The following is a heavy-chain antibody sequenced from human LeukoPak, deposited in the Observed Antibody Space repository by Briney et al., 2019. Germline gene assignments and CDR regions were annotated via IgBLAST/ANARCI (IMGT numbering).Heavy chain of an antibody. D-gene: IGHD3-10*01. CDR1: GLTFSNYN. V-gene: IGHV3-21*01. CDR3: ARVGDYYGSGSDYFDY. CDR2: ISTSGSYI. J-gene: IGHJ4*02. Sequence: PGGSLRLSCAASGLTFSNYNMNWVRQAPGKGLEWVSSISTSGSYIYYANSMKGRFTISRDNAKNSLYLQMNSLRAEDTAVYYCARVGDYYGSGSDYFDYWGQGTLVTVSS.